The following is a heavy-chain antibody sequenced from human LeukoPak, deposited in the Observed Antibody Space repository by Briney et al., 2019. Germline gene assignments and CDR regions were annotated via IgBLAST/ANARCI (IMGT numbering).Heavy chain of an antibody. CDR2: INTNSGGT. V-gene: IGHV1-2*02. D-gene: IGHD4-11*01. CDR3: ARDNHYSLDC. Sequence: GASVKVSCKASGYSFTAYYMHWVRQAPGQGLEWMGWINTNSGGTNYAQKFQDRVTMTSDTSISTAYMELSSLRSDDTAVYYCARDNHYSLDCWGPGTLVTVSS. CDR1: GYSFTAYY. J-gene: IGHJ4*02.